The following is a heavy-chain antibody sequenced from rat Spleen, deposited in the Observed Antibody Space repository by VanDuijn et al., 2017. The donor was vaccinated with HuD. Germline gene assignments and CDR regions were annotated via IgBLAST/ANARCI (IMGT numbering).Heavy chain of an antibody. J-gene: IGHJ2*01. CDR2: ISYDGSST. D-gene: IGHD1-11*01. CDR1: GFTFSNYG. CDR3: ARQMEGPFDY. Sequence: EVQLVESGGGLVQPGRSLKLSCAASGFTFSNYGMAWVRQAPTKGLEWVATISYDGSSTYYRDSVKGRFTISRDNAKSTLYLQMDSLRSEDTATYYCARQMEGPFDYWGQGVMVTVSS. V-gene: IGHV5-29*01.